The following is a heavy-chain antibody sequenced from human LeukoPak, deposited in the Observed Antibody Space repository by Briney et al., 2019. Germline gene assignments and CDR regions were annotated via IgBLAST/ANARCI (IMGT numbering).Heavy chain of an antibody. CDR1: GYTFTSYG. Sequence: ASVKVSCKASGYTFTSYGINWVRQATGQGLEWMGWMNPNSGNTGYAQKFQGRVTMTRNTSISTAYMELSSLRSEDTAVYYCARGPRLWAGPYYYYYMDVWGKGTTVTISS. D-gene: IGHD5-18*01. CDR2: MNPNSGNT. J-gene: IGHJ6*03. V-gene: IGHV1-8*02. CDR3: ARGPRLWAGPYYYYYMDV.